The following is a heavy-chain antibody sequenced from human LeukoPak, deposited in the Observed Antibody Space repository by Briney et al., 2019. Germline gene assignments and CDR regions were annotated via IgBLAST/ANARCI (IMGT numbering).Heavy chain of an antibody. V-gene: IGHV4-39*01. CDR1: GGSISSSSYY. CDR3: ARRKGGGYNWNDWGEYYFDY. Sequence: SETLSLTCTVSGGSISSSSYYWGWIRQPPGKGLEWIGSIYYSGSTYYNPSLKSRVTISVDTSNNQFSLKLSSVTAADTAVYYCARRKGGGYNWNDWGEYYFDYWGQGTLVTVSS. D-gene: IGHD1-1*01. CDR2: IYYSGST. J-gene: IGHJ4*02.